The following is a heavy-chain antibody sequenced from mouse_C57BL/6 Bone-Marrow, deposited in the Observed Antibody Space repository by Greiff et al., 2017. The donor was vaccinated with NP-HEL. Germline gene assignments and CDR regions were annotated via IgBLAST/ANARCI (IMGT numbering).Heavy chain of an antibody. J-gene: IGHJ2*01. CDR3: ADGSYFYY. D-gene: IGHD1-1*01. V-gene: IGHV1-72*01. CDR1: GYTFTSYW. Sequence: QVQLQQPGAELVKPGASVKLSCKASGYTFTSYWMHWVKQRPGRGLAWIGRIDTNSGGTKYNEKFKSKATLTVDKPTSTAYMQLSSWTSEDSAVYYCADGSYFYYWGQGTTLTVSS. CDR2: IDTNSGGT.